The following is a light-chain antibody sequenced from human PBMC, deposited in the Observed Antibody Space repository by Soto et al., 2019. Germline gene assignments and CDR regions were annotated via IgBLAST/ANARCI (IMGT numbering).Light chain of an antibody. CDR3: HQRRNWPLT. V-gene: IGKV3-11*01. Sequence: EIVLTQSPATLSLSPGERATLSYRASQSISTFLAWYQQKPGQAPRLLIYDASNRATGIPARFSGSGSGTDFTLTISTLEPEDFAVYYCHQRRNWPLTFGGGTDVEIK. CDR2: DAS. J-gene: IGKJ4*01. CDR1: QSISTF.